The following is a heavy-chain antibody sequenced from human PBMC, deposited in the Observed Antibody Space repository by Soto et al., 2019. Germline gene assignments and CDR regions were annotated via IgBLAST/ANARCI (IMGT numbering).Heavy chain of an antibody. CDR2: ISGGGGTT. Sequence: EVQLLESGGGLVQPEGSLRLSCEASGFTFSSYGMSWVRQAPGKGLEWVSGISGGGGTTYYADSVKGRFIISRDNSKNTLYLQVNSLRAEDTAVYYCAKDQAAGGTISRYFQDWGQGTLVTVSS. CDR1: GFTFSSYG. V-gene: IGHV3-23*01. D-gene: IGHD6-13*01. CDR3: AKDQAAGGTISRYFQD. J-gene: IGHJ1*01.